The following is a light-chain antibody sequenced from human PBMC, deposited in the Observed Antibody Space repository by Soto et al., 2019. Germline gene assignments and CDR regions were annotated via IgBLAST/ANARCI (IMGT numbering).Light chain of an antibody. J-gene: IGKJ2*01. CDR3: QQYNNWSYT. Sequence: EIVMTQSPATLSVSPGERATLSCRASQSVSSNLAWYQQKPGQAPRLLIYGASTRATGIPARFSGSGSGTEFTIPISSLQSEDFAVYYCQQYNNWSYTFGQGTKLEIK. CDR2: GAS. CDR1: QSVSSN. V-gene: IGKV3-15*01.